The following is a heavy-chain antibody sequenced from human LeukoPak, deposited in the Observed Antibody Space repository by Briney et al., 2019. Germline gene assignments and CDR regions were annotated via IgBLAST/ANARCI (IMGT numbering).Heavy chain of an antibody. CDR3: ARDAITTAGTDV. J-gene: IGHJ4*02. CDR2: MYTSGST. Sequence: SETLSLTCTVSGGSISNYYWSWIRQPAGKGLECIGRMYTSGSTNYNPSLKSRVTMSVDTSKNQFSLKLSSVTAADTAVYFCARDAITTAGTDVWGQGTLVTVSS. V-gene: IGHV4-4*07. CDR1: GGSISNYY. D-gene: IGHD6-19*01.